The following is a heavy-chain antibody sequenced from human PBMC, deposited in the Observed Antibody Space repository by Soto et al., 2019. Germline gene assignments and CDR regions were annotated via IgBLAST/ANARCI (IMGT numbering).Heavy chain of an antibody. CDR1: GYILSSYF. D-gene: IGHD3-16*01. CDR3: ARDGCLNATCAGGGNWFDP. CDR2: INPSGGRT. Sequence: ASVKVSCKASGYILSSYFMHWVRQAPGQGLEWMGIINPSGGRTTYAQKFQGRVTMTRDTSTSTVYMELSSLRSEDTAVYYCARDGCLNATCAGGGNWFDPWGQGTPVTVSS. V-gene: IGHV1-46*01. J-gene: IGHJ5*02.